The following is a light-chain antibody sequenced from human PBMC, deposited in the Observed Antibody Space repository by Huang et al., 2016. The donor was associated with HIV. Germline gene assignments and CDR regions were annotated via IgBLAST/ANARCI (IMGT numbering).Light chain of an antibody. J-gene: IGKJ1*01. CDR2: SAS. CDR3: QQYYGTPT. V-gene: IGKV1-NL1*01. Sequence: DIRVTQSPSSLSTSVGNRVTITCRASQAISNSLAWYQQRPGKAPELLVHSASTLENGVPSRFSGSGSGADYTLTGSSLQPEDFATYYCQQYYGTPTFGLGTRLEIK. CDR1: QAISNS.